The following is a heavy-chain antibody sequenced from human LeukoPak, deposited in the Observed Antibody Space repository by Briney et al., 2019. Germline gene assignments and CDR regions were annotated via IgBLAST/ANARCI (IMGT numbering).Heavy chain of an antibody. CDR3: AKGPDFDY. Sequence: GGSLRLSCAASGFTFDDYSMHWVRQAPGKGLEWVSLISWDGVSTYYADSVKGRFTISRDNSKNSLCLQMNSLRTEDTAFYYCAKGPDFDYWGQGTLVTVSS. CDR1: GFTFDDYS. J-gene: IGHJ4*02. V-gene: IGHV3-43*01. CDR2: ISWDGVST.